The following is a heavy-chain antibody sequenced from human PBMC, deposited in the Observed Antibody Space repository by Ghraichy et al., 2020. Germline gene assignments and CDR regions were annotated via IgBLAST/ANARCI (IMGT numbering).Heavy chain of an antibody. CDR3: VRVRHYFDSTGAYHYYGMDV. J-gene: IGHJ6*02. V-gene: IGHV6-1*01. CDR1: GDSVTSNSGA. Sequence: SQTLSLTCVISGDSVTSNSGAWNWIRQSPSRGLEWLGRTFYRSEWYTDYLPSVKSRMSINSDTSKNLVSLQLNSVTPEDTAVYYCVRVRHYFDSTGAYHYYGMDVWGQGTTVIVSS. CDR2: TFYRSEWYT. D-gene: IGHD3-22*01.